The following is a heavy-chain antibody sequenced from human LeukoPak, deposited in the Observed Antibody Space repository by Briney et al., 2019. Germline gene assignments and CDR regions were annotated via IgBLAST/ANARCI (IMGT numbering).Heavy chain of an antibody. D-gene: IGHD2-2*01. CDR3: ARGYCSSTSCSLGGFDY. Sequence: PGGSLRLSCAASGFTFSSYAMSWVRQAPGKGLEWVSAISGSGGSTYYADSVKGRFTISRDNSKNTLYLQMNSLRAEDTAVYYCARGYCSSTSCSLGGFDYWGQGTLVTVFS. CDR2: ISGSGGST. CDR1: GFTFSSYA. J-gene: IGHJ4*02. V-gene: IGHV3-23*01.